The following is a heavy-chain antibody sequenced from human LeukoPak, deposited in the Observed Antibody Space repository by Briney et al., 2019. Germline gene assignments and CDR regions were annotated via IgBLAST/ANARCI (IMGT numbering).Heavy chain of an antibody. CDR3: ARASDDSSGYYYAHDY. CDR2: IYYSGST. J-gene: IGHJ4*02. CDR1: GGSISSGDYY. V-gene: IGHV4-30-4*01. Sequence: SETLSLTCTVSGGSISSGDYYWSWIRQSPGKGLEWIGYIYYSGSTYYNPSLKSRVTISVDTSKNQFSLKLSSVTAADTAVYYCARASDDSSGYYYAHDYWGQGTLVTVSS. D-gene: IGHD3-22*01.